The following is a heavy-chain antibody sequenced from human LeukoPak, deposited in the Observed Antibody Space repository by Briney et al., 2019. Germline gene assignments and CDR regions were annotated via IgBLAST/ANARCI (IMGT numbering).Heavy chain of an antibody. CDR3: ARVLDSNYGYYYYTDV. CDR1: GFTFSSYS. J-gene: IGHJ6*03. V-gene: IGHV3-21*01. CDR2: ISSSSSYI. D-gene: IGHD4-11*01. Sequence: PGGSLRLSCAASGFTFSSYSMNWVRQAPGKGLEWVSSISSSSSYIYYADSVKGRFTISRDNAKNSLYLQMNSLRAEDTAVYYCARVLDSNYGYYYYTDVWGKGTTVTVSS.